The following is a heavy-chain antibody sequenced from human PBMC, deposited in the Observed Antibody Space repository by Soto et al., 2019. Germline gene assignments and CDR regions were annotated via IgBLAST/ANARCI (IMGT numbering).Heavy chain of an antibody. Sequence: EVQLLESGGGLVQPGGSLRLSCAASGFTFSSYAMSWVRQAPGKGLEWVSGISGSGGSTYSADSVKGWFTISRDNSKNTLYLQMNSLRAEDTAVYYCAKQGGAAAGTVYGMDVWGQGTTVTVSS. CDR3: AKQGGAAAGTVYGMDV. CDR1: GFTFSSYA. J-gene: IGHJ6*02. V-gene: IGHV3-23*01. D-gene: IGHD6-13*01. CDR2: ISGSGGST.